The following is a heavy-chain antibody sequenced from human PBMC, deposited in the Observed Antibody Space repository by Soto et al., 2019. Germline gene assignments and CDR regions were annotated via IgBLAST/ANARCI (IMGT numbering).Heavy chain of an antibody. Sequence: SETLSLTCTVSGGSISSSSYYWGWIRQPPGKGLEWIGSIYYSGSTYYNPSLKSRVTISVDTSKNQFSLKLSSVTAADTAVYYCARPSSWSNWFDPWGQGTLVTVS. CDR2: IYYSGST. CDR1: GGSISSSSYY. V-gene: IGHV4-39*01. J-gene: IGHJ5*02. D-gene: IGHD6-13*01. CDR3: ARPSSWSNWFDP.